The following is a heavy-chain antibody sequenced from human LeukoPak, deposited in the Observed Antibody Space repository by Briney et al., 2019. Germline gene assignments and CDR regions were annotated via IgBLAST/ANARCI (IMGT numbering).Heavy chain of an antibody. J-gene: IGHJ4*02. Sequence: GGSLRLSCAASGFTFSSYAMHWVRQAPGKGLEWVAVISYDGSNKYYADSVKGRFTISRDNAKNSLYLQMNSLRAEDTALYYCAKDSLYDSSGYTDFDYWGQGTLVTVSS. CDR2: ISYDGSNK. CDR3: AKDSLYDSSGYTDFDY. D-gene: IGHD3-22*01. CDR1: GFTFSSYA. V-gene: IGHV3-30-3*01.